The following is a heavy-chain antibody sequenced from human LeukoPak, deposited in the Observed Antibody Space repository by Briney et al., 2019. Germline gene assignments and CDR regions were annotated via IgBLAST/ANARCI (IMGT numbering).Heavy chain of an antibody. Sequence: PSETLSLTCTVSGGSISSYYWSWIRQPAGKGLEWIGRIYTSGSTNYNPSLKSPVTMSVDTSKNQFSLKLSSVTAADTAVYYCARGGWEWEPKADWFDPWGQGTLVTVSS. J-gene: IGHJ5*02. CDR3: ARGGWEWEPKADWFDP. V-gene: IGHV4-4*07. CDR1: GGSISSYY. D-gene: IGHD1-26*01. CDR2: IYTSGST.